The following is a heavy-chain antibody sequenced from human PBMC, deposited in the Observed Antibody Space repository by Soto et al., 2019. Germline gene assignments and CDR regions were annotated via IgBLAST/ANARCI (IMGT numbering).Heavy chain of an antibody. J-gene: IGHJ6*03. CDR2: IIPILGIA. Sequence: ASVKVSCKASGGTFSSYTISWVRQAPGQGLEWMGRIIPILGIANYAQKFQGRVTMTRNTSISTAYMELSSLRSEDTAVYYCAIYGSGSYFRYYYYYMDVWGKGTTVTVSS. V-gene: IGHV1-69*02. D-gene: IGHD3-10*01. CDR3: AIYGSGSYFRYYYYYMDV. CDR1: GGTFSSYT.